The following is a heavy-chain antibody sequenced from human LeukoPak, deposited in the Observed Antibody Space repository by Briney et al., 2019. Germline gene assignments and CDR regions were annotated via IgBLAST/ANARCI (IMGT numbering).Heavy chain of an antibody. D-gene: IGHD3-22*01. Sequence: GGSLRLSCAASGFTFSSYAMSWVRQAPGKGLEWVSAISGSGGSTYYADSVKGRFTISRDNSKNTLYLQMNSLRAEDAAVYYCAKGLQRVTMIVVVHPFDYWGQGTLVTVSS. CDR3: AKGLQRVTMIVVVHPFDY. V-gene: IGHV3-23*01. CDR2: ISGSGGST. J-gene: IGHJ4*02. CDR1: GFTFSSYA.